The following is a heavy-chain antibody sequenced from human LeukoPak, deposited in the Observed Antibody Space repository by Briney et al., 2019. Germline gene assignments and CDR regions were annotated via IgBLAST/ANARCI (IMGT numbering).Heavy chain of an antibody. J-gene: IGHJ4*02. CDR2: ISGSGGST. CDR1: GFTFSSYS. V-gene: IGHV3-23*01. D-gene: IGHD6-6*01. Sequence: PGRSLRLSCAASGFTFSSYSMNWVRQAPGKGLEWVSAISGSGGSTYYADSVKGRFTISRDNSKNTLYLQMNSLRAEDTAVYYCAKACKGIAARFWADYWGQGTLVTVSS. CDR3: AKACKGIAARFWADY.